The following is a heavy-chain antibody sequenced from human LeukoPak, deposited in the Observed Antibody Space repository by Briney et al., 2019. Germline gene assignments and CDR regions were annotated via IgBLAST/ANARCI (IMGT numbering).Heavy chain of an antibody. D-gene: IGHD6-6*01. V-gene: IGHV3-21*01. CDR3: ARLGYSSSLPDY. CDR1: GFTFSSDS. CDR2: ITGNSAFI. Sequence: GGSLRLSCVASGFTFSSDSINWVRQAPGKGLEWVSSITGNSAFIYYADSVKGRFTISRDNARNSLYLQMNSLRAEDTAVYYCARLGYSSSLPDYWGRGTLVTVSS. J-gene: IGHJ4*02.